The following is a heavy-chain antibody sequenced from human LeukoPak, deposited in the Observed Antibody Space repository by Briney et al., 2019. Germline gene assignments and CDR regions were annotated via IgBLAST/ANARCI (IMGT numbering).Heavy chain of an antibody. Sequence: GGSLRLSCAASGFTFGSYSMNWVRQAPGKGLEWVSSISSSSSYIYYADSVKGRFTISRDNAKNSLYLQMNSLRAEDTAVYYCARGDDDVWSGYYLYYYYYGMDVWGQGTTVTVSS. CDR3: ARGDDDVWSGYYLYYYYYGMDV. D-gene: IGHD3-3*01. J-gene: IGHJ6*02. V-gene: IGHV3-21*01. CDR1: GFTFGSYS. CDR2: ISSSSSYI.